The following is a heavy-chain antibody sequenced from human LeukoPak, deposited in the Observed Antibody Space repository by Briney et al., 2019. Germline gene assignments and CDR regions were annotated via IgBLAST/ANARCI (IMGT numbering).Heavy chain of an antibody. J-gene: IGHJ4*02. CDR2: ISPSSSRI. D-gene: IGHD1-7*01. V-gene: IGHV3-48*04. CDR3: ARMNYVSSGWGAPFDD. CDR1: GFTFSSYN. Sequence: GGSLRLSCAASGFTFSSYNMNWVRQAPGKGLEWVSYISPSSSRIDYAASVRGRFTISRDNAKSSLYLQMNSLSTDDAAVYYCARMNYVSSGWGAPFDDWGQGTLVTVSS.